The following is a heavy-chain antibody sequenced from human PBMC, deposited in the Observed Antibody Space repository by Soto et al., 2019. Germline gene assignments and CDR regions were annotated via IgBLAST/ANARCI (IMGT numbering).Heavy chain of an antibody. CDR1: GYTLTELS. CDR2: FDPEDGET. V-gene: IGHV1-24*01. CDR3: ATTVNYYDSSGYYLGFEY. D-gene: IGHD3-22*01. J-gene: IGHJ4*02. Sequence: GASVKVSCKVSGYTLTELSMHWVRQAPGKGLEWMGGFDPEDGETIYAQKFQGRVTMTEDTSTDTAYMELSSLRSEDTAVYYCATTVNYYDSSGYYLGFEYWGQGTLVTVSS.